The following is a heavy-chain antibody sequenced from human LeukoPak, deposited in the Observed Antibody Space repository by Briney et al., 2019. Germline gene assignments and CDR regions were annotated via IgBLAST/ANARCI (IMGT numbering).Heavy chain of an antibody. D-gene: IGHD3-22*01. CDR1: GFTVSSNY. V-gene: IGHV3-53*01. J-gene: IGHJ4*02. CDR2: IYSGGST. CDR3: ARGRSGYYGYYFDY. Sequence: GGSLRLSCAASGFTVSSNYMSWVRQAPGKGLEWVSVIYSGGSTYYADSVKGRFTISRDNSKNTLYLQMSSLRAEDTAVYYRARGRSGYYGYYFDYWGQGTLVTVYS.